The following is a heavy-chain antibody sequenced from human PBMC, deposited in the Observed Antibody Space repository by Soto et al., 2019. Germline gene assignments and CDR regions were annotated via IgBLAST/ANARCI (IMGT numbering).Heavy chain of an antibody. CDR2: INHSGST. D-gene: IGHD4-17*01. Sequence: QVQLQQWGAGLLKPSETLSLTCAVYGGSFSGYYWSWIRQPPGKGLEWIGEINHSGSTNYNPSLTSRVTISVDTSKNQFSLKLSSVAAADTAVYYCARARTVTRSVAAFDIWGQGTMVTVSS. J-gene: IGHJ3*02. CDR3: ARARTVTRSVAAFDI. V-gene: IGHV4-34*01. CDR1: GGSFSGYY.